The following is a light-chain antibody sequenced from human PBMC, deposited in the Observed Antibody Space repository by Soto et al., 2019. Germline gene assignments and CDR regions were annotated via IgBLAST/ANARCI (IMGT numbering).Light chain of an antibody. CDR3: SSYTSSSTPLNV. CDR1: SSDVGGYNY. V-gene: IGLV2-14*01. Sequence: QSVLTQAASGSGSPGQSITISCTGTSSDVGGYNYVSWYQQHPGKAPKLMIYDVGNRPSGVSNRFSGSKSGNTASLTISGLQAEDEADYYCSSYTSSSTPLNVFGTGTKVTVL. J-gene: IGLJ1*01. CDR2: DVG.